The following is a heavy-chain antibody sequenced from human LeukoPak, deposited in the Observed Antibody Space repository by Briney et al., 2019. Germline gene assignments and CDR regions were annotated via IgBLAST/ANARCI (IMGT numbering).Heavy chain of an antibody. CDR2: ISSSRNTR. Sequence: GGSLRLSCAASGFTFSSYSMNWVRQAPGKGLDWISYISSSRNTRYYADSVKGRFTISRNDGKNSLYLQMNNLKAEDTAVYYCARANRPDTEYQPHPGAFDIWGQGTMVTVSS. J-gene: IGHJ3*02. V-gene: IGHV3-48*01. CDR1: GFTFSSYS. CDR3: ARANRPDTEYQPHPGAFDI. D-gene: IGHD2-2*01.